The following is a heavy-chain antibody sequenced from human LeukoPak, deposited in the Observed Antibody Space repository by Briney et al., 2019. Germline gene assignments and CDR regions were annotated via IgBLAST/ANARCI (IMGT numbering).Heavy chain of an antibody. V-gene: IGHV3-48*02. CDR1: GFTFSDHY. J-gene: IGHJ5*02. CDR3: ARGTSPFDP. Sequence: GGSLRPSCAASGFTFSDHYMDWVRQAPGKGLEWISYITSSSSTIYYADSVKGRFTISRDNAENSLYLQMNSLRDEDTAVYYCARGTSPFDPWGRGTLVTVSS. CDR2: ITSSSSTI.